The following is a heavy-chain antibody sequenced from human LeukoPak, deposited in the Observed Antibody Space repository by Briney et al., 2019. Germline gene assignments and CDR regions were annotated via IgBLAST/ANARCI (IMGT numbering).Heavy chain of an antibody. D-gene: IGHD3-22*01. V-gene: IGHV1-69*01. CDR1: GGTFSSYA. Sequence: GASVKVSCTASGGTFSSYAISWVRQAPGQGLEWMGGIIPIFGTANYAQKFQGRVTITADESTSTAYMELSSLRSEDTAVYYCARQPTYYYDSSGYSFDYWGQGTLVTVSS. CDR3: ARQPTYYYDSSGYSFDY. CDR2: IIPIFGTA. J-gene: IGHJ4*02.